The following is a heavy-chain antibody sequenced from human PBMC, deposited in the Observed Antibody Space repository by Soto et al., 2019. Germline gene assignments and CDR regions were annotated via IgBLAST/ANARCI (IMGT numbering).Heavy chain of an antibody. CDR1: GDSFSNYW. V-gene: IGHV5-51*01. J-gene: IGHJ4*02. CDR2: IYPGDSDT. Sequence: GESLKISCKGPGDSFSNYWIAWVRQMPGKGLEWMGIIYPGDSDTRYSPSFQGQVTISADTSINTVYLQWSSLKASDTAMYYCAGQGNGAEGFDYWGQGTLVTVSS. CDR3: AGQGNGAEGFDY. D-gene: IGHD4-17*01.